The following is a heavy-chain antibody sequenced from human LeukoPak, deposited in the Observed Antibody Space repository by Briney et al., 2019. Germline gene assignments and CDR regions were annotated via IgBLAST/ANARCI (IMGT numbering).Heavy chain of an antibody. CDR1: GYTSTSYG. Sequence: ASVKVSCKASGYTSTSYGISWVRQAPGQGLEWMGWISAYNGNTNYAQKLQGRVTMTTDTSTSTAYMELRSLRSDDTAVYYCARSFGELLINWFDPWGQGTLVTVSS. CDR2: ISAYNGNT. J-gene: IGHJ5*02. V-gene: IGHV1-18*01. CDR3: ARSFGELLINWFDP. D-gene: IGHD3-10*01.